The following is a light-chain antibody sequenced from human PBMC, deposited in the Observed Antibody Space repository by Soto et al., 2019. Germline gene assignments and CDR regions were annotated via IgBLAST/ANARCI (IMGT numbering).Light chain of an antibody. V-gene: IGLV1-47*01. Sequence: QSVLTQPPSASGTPGQRVTISCSGSSSNIGSTYVYWYQQVPGTAPKLLIYRNNLRPSGVPDRFSGSKSGTSASLAISGLRSEDEADYYCAVWDDSLSGLYVFGSGTRSPS. CDR1: SSNIGSTY. CDR2: RNN. CDR3: AVWDDSLSGLYV. J-gene: IGLJ1*01.